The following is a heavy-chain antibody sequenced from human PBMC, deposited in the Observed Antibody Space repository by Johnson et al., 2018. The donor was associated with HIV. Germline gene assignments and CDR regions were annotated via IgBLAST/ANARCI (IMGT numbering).Heavy chain of an antibody. J-gene: IGHJ3*02. D-gene: IGHD6-13*01. Sequence: QVQLVESGGGVVQPGRSLRLSCAASGFTFSSYAMHWVRQAPGKGLEWVAVISYDGSNKYYADSVKGRFTISRDNSKNTLYLQMTSLRAEDTAVYYCARVRSSSAYAFDIWGQGTMVTVSS. V-gene: IGHV3-30*04. CDR3: ARVRSSSAYAFDI. CDR2: ISYDGSNK. CDR1: GFTFSSYA.